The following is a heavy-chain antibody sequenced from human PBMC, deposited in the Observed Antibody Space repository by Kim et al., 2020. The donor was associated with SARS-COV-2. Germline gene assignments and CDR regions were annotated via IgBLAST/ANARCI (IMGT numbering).Heavy chain of an antibody. CDR2: ISSSSSTI. D-gene: IGHD3-10*01. V-gene: IGHV3-48*02. CDR3: ARGEHLMVQGGPSYYYYGMDV. Sequence: GGSLRLSCAASGFTFSSYSMNWVRQAPGKGLEWVSYISSSSSTIYYADSVKGRFTISRDNAKNSLYLQMNSLRDEDTAVYYCARGEHLMVQGGPSYYYYGMDVWGQGTTVTVSS. CDR1: GFTFSSYS. J-gene: IGHJ6*02.